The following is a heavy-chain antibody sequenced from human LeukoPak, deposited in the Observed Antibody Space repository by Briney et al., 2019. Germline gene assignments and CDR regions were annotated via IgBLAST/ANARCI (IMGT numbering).Heavy chain of an antibody. CDR1: GGSISSYY. D-gene: IGHD2-15*01. J-gene: IGHJ5*02. CDR3: ASVAAKEDRWFDP. Sequence: PSETLSLTCTVSGGSISSYYWSWIRQPPGKGLEWVGYIYYSGSTNYNPSLKRRVTISVDTSKNQFTLKLSSVTAADTAVYYCASVAAKEDRWFDPWGQGTLVTVSS. CDR2: IYYSGST. V-gene: IGHV4-59*01.